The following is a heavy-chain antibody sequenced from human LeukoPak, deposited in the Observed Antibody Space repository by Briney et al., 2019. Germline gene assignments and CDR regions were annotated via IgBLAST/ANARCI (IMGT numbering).Heavy chain of an antibody. D-gene: IGHD2-2*01. CDR3: ARETGGDIVVVPAASQNWFDP. J-gene: IGHJ5*02. Sequence: ASVKVSCKASGYTSTGYYMHWVRQAPGQGLEWMGWINPNSGGTNYAQKFQGRVTMTKDTSISTAYMELSRLRSDDTAVYYCARETGGDIVVVPAASQNWFDPWGQGTLVTVSS. V-gene: IGHV1-2*02. CDR1: GYTSTGYY. CDR2: INPNSGGT.